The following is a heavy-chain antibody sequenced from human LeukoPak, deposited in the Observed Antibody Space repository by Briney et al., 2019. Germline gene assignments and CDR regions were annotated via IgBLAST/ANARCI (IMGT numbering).Heavy chain of an antibody. D-gene: IGHD3-10*01. J-gene: IGHJ6*03. Sequence: ASVKVSCKASGYTFTGYYMHWVRQAPGQGLEWMGWINPNSGGTNYAQKFQGRVTMTRDTSISTAYMELSRLRSDDTAVYYCARDRITMVRGPDYYYYYMDVWGKGTTVTISS. CDR2: INPNSGGT. CDR3: ARDRITMVRGPDYYYYYMDV. CDR1: GYTFTGYY. V-gene: IGHV1-2*02.